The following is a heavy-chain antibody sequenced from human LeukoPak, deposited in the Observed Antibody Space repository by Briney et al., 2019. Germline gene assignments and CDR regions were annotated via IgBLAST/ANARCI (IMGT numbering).Heavy chain of an antibody. CDR3: ARERYFDWLLRHSYYYYGMDV. V-gene: IGHV4-34*01. J-gene: IGHJ6*02. Sequence: SETLSLTCAVYGGSFSDYYWSWIRQPPGKGLEWIGEINHSGSTNYNPSLKSRVTISVDTSKNQFSLKLSSVTAADTAVYYCARERYFDWLLRHSYYYYGMDVWGQGTTVTVSS. CDR1: GGSFSDYY. D-gene: IGHD3-9*01. CDR2: INHSGST.